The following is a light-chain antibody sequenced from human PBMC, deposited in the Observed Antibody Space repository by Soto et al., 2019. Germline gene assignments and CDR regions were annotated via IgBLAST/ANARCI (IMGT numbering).Light chain of an antibody. CDR1: QSVTTY. V-gene: IGKV3-11*01. CDR2: DAS. CDR3: QQRSNWPPLIS. Sequence: EIVLTQSPYTLSLSPGERATLSCRASQSVTTYLAWYQQKPGQAPRLLIYDASNRATGIPARFSGSGSGTDFTLTISSLEPEDFAVYYCQQRSNWPPLISFGQGTRLEIK. J-gene: IGKJ5*01.